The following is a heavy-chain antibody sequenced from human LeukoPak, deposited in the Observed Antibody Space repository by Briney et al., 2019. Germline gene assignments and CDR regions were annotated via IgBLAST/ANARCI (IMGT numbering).Heavy chain of an antibody. J-gene: IGHJ4*02. Sequence: PGGSLRLSCAASGFTFSSYAMTWDRQAPGKGLEWVSTISGSGANTYYADSVKGRFTISRDNSKNTLSLQMNSLRVEDTALYYCAKYSDSTGAHYFDYWGQGTLVTVSS. V-gene: IGHV3-23*01. CDR3: AKYSDSTGAHYFDY. CDR2: ISGSGANT. D-gene: IGHD2/OR15-2a*01. CDR1: GFTFSSYA.